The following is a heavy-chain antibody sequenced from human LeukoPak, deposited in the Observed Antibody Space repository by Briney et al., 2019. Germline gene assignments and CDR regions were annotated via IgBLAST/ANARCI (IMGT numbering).Heavy chain of an antibody. D-gene: IGHD4-23*01. Sequence: GGSLRLSCAASGFTFSSYAMSWVRQAPGNGLEWVSAISGSGGSTYYADSVKGRFTISRDNSKNTLYLQMNSLRAEDTAVYYCAKDPYTVVPPYDAFDIWGQGTMVTVSS. CDR2: ISGSGGST. CDR3: AKDPYTVVPPYDAFDI. CDR1: GFTFSSYA. V-gene: IGHV3-23*01. J-gene: IGHJ3*02.